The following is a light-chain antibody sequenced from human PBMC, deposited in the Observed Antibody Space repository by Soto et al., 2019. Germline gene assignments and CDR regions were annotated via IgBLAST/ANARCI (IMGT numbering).Light chain of an antibody. Sequence: DIQMTQSPSTLSASVGDRVTITCRASQSISSWLAWYQQKPGRAPKLLIYKASSLETGVPSRFSGSGSGTEFTLIISSLHPDDFASYHCQQYGRSSPWTFGQGTKVESK. CDR2: KAS. J-gene: IGKJ1*01. CDR1: QSISSW. CDR3: QQYGRSSPWT. V-gene: IGKV1-5*03.